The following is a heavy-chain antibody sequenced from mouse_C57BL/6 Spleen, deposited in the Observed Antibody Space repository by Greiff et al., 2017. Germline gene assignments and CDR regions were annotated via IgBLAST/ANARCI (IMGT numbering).Heavy chain of an antibody. Sequence: LVESGPELVKPGASVKISCTASGYSFTDYNMNWVKQSNGKSLEWIGVINPNYGTTSYNQKFKGKATLTVDQSSSAAYMQLNSLTSEDSAVYYCARYWDVDYFDYWGQGTTLTVSS. CDR3: ARYWDVDYFDY. CDR1: GYSFTDYN. D-gene: IGHD4-1*01. CDR2: INPNYGTT. V-gene: IGHV1-39*01. J-gene: IGHJ2*01.